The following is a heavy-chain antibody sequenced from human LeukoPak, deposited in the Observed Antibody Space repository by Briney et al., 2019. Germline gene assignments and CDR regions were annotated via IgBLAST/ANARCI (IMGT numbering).Heavy chain of an antibody. Sequence: ASVKVSCKASGYTFTGYYMHWVRQAPGQGLEWMGWINPNSGGTNYAQKFQGRVTMTRDTSISTAYMELSRLRSDDTAVYSCARNGIMTGYSLCWFDPWGQGTLVTVSS. D-gene: IGHD3-9*01. CDR3: ARNGIMTGYSLCWFDP. V-gene: IGHV1-2*02. J-gene: IGHJ5*02. CDR1: GYTFTGYY. CDR2: INPNSGGT.